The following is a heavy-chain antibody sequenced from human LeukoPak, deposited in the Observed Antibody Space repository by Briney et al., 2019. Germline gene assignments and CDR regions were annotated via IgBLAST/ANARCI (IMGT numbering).Heavy chain of an antibody. J-gene: IGHJ5*02. Sequence: GGSLRLSCAASGFTFSSYWMSWVRQAPGKGLEWVANIKQDGSEKYYVDSVKGRFTISRDNAKNSLYLQMKSLRADDTAMYYCARLLGESTIYDLWGQGTLVTVSS. D-gene: IGHD3-16*01. CDR3: ARLLGESTIYDL. CDR1: GFTFSSYW. CDR2: IKQDGSEK. V-gene: IGHV3-7*01.